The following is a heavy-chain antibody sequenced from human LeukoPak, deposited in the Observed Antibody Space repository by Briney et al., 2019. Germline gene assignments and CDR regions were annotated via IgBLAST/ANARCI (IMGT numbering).Heavy chain of an antibody. CDR3: AAFYYSAFFDY. CDR2: IDGTNSYT. CDR1: GFTFSDYY. V-gene: IGHV3-11*03. Sequence: GGSLRLSCAASGFTFSDYYVTWIRQAPGKRLEWVSYIDGTNSYTNYADSVKGRFTIARDNAKNSLYLQMNSLRAGDTAVYYCAAFYYSAFFDYWGLGTLVTVSS. D-gene: IGHD3-10*01. J-gene: IGHJ4*02.